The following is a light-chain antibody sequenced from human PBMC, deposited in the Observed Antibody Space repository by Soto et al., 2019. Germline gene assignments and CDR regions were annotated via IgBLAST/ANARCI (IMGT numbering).Light chain of an antibody. J-gene: IGKJ1*01. CDR1: QSISSW. V-gene: IGKV1-5*01. CDR2: DAS. Sequence: DIQMTQSPSTLSASVGARVTITCRASQSISSWLAWYQQKPGKAPKLLIYDASSLESGVPSRFSGSGSGTECTLTISSLQPDDFATYYCKQYHSYSQTFGQGTKVEIK. CDR3: KQYHSYSQT.